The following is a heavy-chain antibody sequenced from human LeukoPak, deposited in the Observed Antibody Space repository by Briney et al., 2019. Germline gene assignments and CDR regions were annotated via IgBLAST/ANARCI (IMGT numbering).Heavy chain of an antibody. D-gene: IGHD3-3*01. CDR1: GFTFGSYW. CDR3: AGGNQDFWSGYSRPEYYFDY. J-gene: IGHJ4*02. CDR2: IKQDGSEK. Sequence: PGGSLRLSCAASGFTFGSYWMSWVRQAPGKGLEWVANIKQDGSEKYYVDSVKGRFTISRDNAKNSLYLQMNSLRAEDTAVYYCAGGNQDFWSGYSRPEYYFDYWGQGTLVTVSS. V-gene: IGHV3-7*01.